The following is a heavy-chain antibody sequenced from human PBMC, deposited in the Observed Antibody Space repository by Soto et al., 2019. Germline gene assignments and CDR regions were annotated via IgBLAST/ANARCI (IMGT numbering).Heavy chain of an antibody. J-gene: IGHJ4*02. V-gene: IGHV1-18*01. Sequence: QVQLVQSGAEVKKPGASVKVSCKASGYTFTSYGISWVRQAPGQGLDWMGWISAYNGNTNYAQKIQGRVTMTTDTSTSTAYMELRSLRSDDTAVYYCAGVLEDTAPGWGVDYWGQGTLVTVSS. D-gene: IGHD5-18*01. CDR2: ISAYNGNT. CDR3: AGVLEDTAPGWGVDY. CDR1: GYTFTSYG.